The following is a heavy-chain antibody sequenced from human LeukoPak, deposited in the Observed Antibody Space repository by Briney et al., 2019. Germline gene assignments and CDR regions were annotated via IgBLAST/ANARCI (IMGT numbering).Heavy chain of an antibody. CDR2: ISHNGYRI. V-gene: IGHV3-23*01. J-gene: IGHJ5*02. D-gene: IGHD6-13*01. CDR1: GYTFSNYA. CDR3: TKDSVAAAGTAWFDP. Sequence: GGSLRLSCAASGYTFSNYAMTWVRQAPGKRLEWVSGISHNGYRIYYADSVKGRFTISRDNSKNTLYLQMNSLRPEDTALYYCTKDSVAAAGTAWFDPWGQGTLVTVSS.